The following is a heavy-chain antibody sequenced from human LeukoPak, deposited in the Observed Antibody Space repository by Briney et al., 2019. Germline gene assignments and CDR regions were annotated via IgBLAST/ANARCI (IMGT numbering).Heavy chain of an antibody. CDR3: AGEYGDRVFDY. D-gene: IGHD4-17*01. J-gene: IGHJ4*02. CDR1: GGSVSSGSYY. Sequence: SETLSLTCTVSGGSVSSGSYYWSWIRQPPGKGLEWIGYIYYSGSTNYNPSLKSRVTISVDTSKNQFSLKLSSVTAADTAVYYCAGEYGDRVFDYWGQGTLVTVSS. CDR2: IYYSGST. V-gene: IGHV4-61*01.